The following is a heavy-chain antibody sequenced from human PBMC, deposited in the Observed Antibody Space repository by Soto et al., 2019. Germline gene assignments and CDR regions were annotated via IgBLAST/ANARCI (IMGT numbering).Heavy chain of an antibody. CDR1: GYTFTSYG. D-gene: IGHD2-8*01. CDR3: ARGVRYCTNGVCYPYYYYGMDV. J-gene: IGHJ6*02. V-gene: IGHV1-18*01. CDR2: ISAYNGNT. Sequence: EASVKVSCKASGYTFTSYGISWVRQAPGQGLEWMGWISAYNGNTNYAQKLQGRVTMTTDTSTSTAYMELRSLRSDDTAVYYCARGVRYCTNGVCYPYYYYGMDVWGQGTTVTVSS.